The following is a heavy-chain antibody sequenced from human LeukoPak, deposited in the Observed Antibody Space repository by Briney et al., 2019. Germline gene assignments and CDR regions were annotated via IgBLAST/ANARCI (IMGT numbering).Heavy chain of an antibody. Sequence: ASVKVSCKASGYTFTSYYMHWVRQAPGRGLEWMGIINPSGGSTSYAQKFQGRVTMTRDTSTSTVYMELSSLRSEDTAVYYCARDILGYYDSSGYPHYFDYWGQGTLVTVSS. CDR2: INPSGGST. CDR3: ARDILGYYDSSGYPHYFDY. V-gene: IGHV1-46*01. J-gene: IGHJ4*02. D-gene: IGHD3-22*01. CDR1: GYTFTSYY.